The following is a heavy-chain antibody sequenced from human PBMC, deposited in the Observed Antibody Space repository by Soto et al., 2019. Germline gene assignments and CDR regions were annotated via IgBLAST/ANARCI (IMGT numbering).Heavy chain of an antibody. Sequence: QVQLVQSGAEVKKPGSSVKVTCKASGGTFSSNVISWVRQAPGQGLEWMGGIIPIFGTAHYAQKVQGRVTITADESTSTASMELSSLKSEDTAVYYCATGGRGDSSAPRFSFEFWGQGNLVTVSP. CDR1: GGTFSSNV. J-gene: IGHJ4*02. CDR3: ATGGRGDSSAPRFSFEF. CDR2: IIPIFGTA. V-gene: IGHV1-69*12. D-gene: IGHD5-18*01.